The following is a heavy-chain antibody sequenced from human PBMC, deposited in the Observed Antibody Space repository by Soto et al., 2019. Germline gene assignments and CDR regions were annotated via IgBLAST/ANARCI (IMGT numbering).Heavy chain of an antibody. J-gene: IGHJ4*02. CDR2: ISYDGSNK. Sequence: GGSLRLSCAASGFTFSSYSMHWVRQAPGKGLEWVAVISYDGSNKYYADSVKGRFTISRDNSKNTLYLQMNSLRAEDTAVYYCARDLRKIRGVTYWWGQGTLVTVSS. D-gene: IGHD3-10*01. CDR3: ARDLRKIRGVTYW. CDR1: GFTFSSYS. V-gene: IGHV3-30-3*01.